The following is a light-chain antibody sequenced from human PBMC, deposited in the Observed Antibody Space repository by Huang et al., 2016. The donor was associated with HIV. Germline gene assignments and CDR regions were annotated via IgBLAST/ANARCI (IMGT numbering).Light chain of an antibody. CDR2: KAS. J-gene: IGKJ2*01. V-gene: IGKV1-5*03. Sequence: DIQMTQSPSTLSASIRDRVTITCRASQGLSGWLAWYQQRPGNAPNLLISKASSLQSGVPPRFSGSGSGTDFILTISSLQPDDFATYYCQQLHNSPYTFGQGTKLEIK. CDR1: QGLSGW. CDR3: QQLHNSPYT.